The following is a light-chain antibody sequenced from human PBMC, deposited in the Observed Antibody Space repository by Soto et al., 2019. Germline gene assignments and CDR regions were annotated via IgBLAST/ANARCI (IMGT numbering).Light chain of an antibody. J-gene: IGKJ4*01. Sequence: EIVLTQSPGTQSLSPGERATLSCRASQSVSNNYLAWYQQKPGQAPRLLIYGASNRATGIPDRFSGGGSGTDFNLTISRLEPEDFAVYYCQQFSSYPLTFGGGTKVDIK. CDR3: QQFSSYPLT. CDR1: QSVSNNY. CDR2: GAS. V-gene: IGKV3-20*01.